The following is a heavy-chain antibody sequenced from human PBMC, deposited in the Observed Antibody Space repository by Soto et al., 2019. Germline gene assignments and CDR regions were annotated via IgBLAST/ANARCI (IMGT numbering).Heavy chain of an antibody. CDR2: ITGSGVST. D-gene: IGHD6-6*01. CDR1: GLTFSHHA. J-gene: IGHJ6*02. Sequence: PGGSLRLSCAASGLTFSHHAMNWVRQAPGKGLEWVSAITGSGVSTYYADSVKGQFTISRDNSKNTLCLQMNGLRAEDTAIYYCAPPPADSSYYYYYCMDVWGQGTTGTVSS. CDR3: APPPADSSYYYYYCMDV. V-gene: IGHV3-23*01.